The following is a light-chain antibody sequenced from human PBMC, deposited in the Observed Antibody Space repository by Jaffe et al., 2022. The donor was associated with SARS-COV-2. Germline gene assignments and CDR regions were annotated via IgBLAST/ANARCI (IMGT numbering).Light chain of an antibody. J-gene: IGKJ1*01. CDR2: AAS. CDR1: QSISKY. CDR3: QQSYSNPRT. V-gene: IGKV1-39*01. Sequence: DIQMTQTPSSLSASVGDRVTITCRATQSISKYLNWYQQKPGEAPTLLIYAASSLQSGVPSRFSGSGSGTDFSLTISSLQPEDFATYYCQQSYSNPRTFGQGTKVEVK.